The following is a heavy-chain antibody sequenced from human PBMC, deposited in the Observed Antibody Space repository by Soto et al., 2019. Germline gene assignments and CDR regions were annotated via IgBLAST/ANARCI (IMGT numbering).Heavy chain of an antibody. CDR1: GGSISSSY. V-gene: IGHV4-59*08. CDR2: IYDSGST. J-gene: IGHJ6*02. Sequence: PSETLSLTCTVSGGSISSSYWSWIRQPPGKGLEWIGYIYDSGSTYYNSSLKSRVTMSVDTSKNQFSLKLSSVTAADTAVYYCARGGVVIIPYYYYGMDVWGQGTTVTVSS. D-gene: IGHD3-3*01. CDR3: ARGGVVIIPYYYYGMDV.